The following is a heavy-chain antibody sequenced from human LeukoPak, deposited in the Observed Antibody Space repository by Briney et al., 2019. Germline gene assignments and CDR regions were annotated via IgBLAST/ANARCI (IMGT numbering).Heavy chain of an antibody. CDR3: AGSWSPYDAFDI. CDR2: IKQDESEK. D-gene: IGHD6-13*01. V-gene: IGHV3-7*01. Sequence: GGSLRLSCVASGFRFSNHWMSWVRQAPGKGLEWVANIKQDESEKYYVDSVKGRFTISRDNAKNSLYLQMNSLRAEDTAVYYCAGSWSPYDAFDIWGQGTMVTVSS. J-gene: IGHJ3*02. CDR1: GFRFSNHW.